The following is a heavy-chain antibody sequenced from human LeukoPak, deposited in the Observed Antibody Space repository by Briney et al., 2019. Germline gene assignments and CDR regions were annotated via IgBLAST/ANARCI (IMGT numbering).Heavy chain of an antibody. D-gene: IGHD6-19*01. CDR3: ARVAKGTVAVSY. CDR2: INPNSGGT. CDR1: GYTFTGYY. V-gene: IGHV1-2*02. Sequence: ASVKVSCKASGYTFTGYYMHWVRQAPGQGLEWMGWINPNSGGTNYAQKFQGRVTMTRDTSISTAYMELSRLRSDDTAVYYRARVAKGTVAVSYWGQGTLVTVSS. J-gene: IGHJ4*02.